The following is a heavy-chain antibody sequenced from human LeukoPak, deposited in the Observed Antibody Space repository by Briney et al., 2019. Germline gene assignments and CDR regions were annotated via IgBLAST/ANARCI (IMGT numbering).Heavy chain of an antibody. D-gene: IGHD2-15*01. Sequence: GGSLRLSCAASGFTFSSYGMHWVRQAPGKGLEWVAVIWYDGSNKYYADSVKGRFTISRDNSKNTLYLQMNSLRAEDTAVYYCARDGPKVVALYYWGQGTLVTVSS. CDR1: GFTFSSYG. V-gene: IGHV3-33*01. CDR2: IWYDGSNK. CDR3: ARDGPKVVALYY. J-gene: IGHJ4*02.